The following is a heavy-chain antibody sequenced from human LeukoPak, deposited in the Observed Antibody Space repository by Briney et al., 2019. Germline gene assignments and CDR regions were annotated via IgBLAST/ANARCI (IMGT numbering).Heavy chain of an antibody. Sequence: GASVKVSCKASGYTFTSYAMNWVRQAPGQGLEWMGWINPNSGGTNYAQKFQGRVTMTRDTSISTAYMELSRLRSDDAAVYYCAREPYYDFWSGPAFDIWGQGTMVTVSS. V-gene: IGHV1-2*02. CDR1: GYTFTSYA. J-gene: IGHJ3*02. CDR3: AREPYYDFWSGPAFDI. CDR2: INPNSGGT. D-gene: IGHD3-3*01.